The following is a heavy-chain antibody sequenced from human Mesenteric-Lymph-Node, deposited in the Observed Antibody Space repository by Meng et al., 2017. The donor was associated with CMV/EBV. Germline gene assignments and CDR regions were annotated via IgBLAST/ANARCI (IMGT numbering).Heavy chain of an antibody. Sequence: QVQLVQAGAEVKQPVSSVTGSCKASGGTFSSYTISWVRQAPGQGLEWMGRIIPILGIANYAQKFQGRVTITADKSTSTAYMELSSLRSEDTAVYYCAGGIAAAGSRWFDPWGQGTLVTVSS. V-gene: IGHV1-69*02. J-gene: IGHJ5*02. CDR2: IIPILGIA. CDR3: AGGIAAAGSRWFDP. CDR1: GGTFSSYT. D-gene: IGHD6-13*01.